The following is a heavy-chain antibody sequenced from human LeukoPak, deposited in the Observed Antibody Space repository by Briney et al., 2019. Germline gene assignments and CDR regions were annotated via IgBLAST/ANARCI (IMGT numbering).Heavy chain of an antibody. D-gene: IGHD3-22*01. CDR1: GFTFSSYA. CDR3: VADYYDSSGYYLWY. V-gene: IGHV3-64D*06. Sequence: GGSLRLSCSASGFTFSSYAMHWVRQAPGKGLEYVSAISSNGGSTYYADSVKGRFTISRDNSKNTLHLQMSSLRAEDTAVYYCVADYYDSSGYYLWYWGQGTLVTVSS. CDR2: ISSNGGST. J-gene: IGHJ4*02.